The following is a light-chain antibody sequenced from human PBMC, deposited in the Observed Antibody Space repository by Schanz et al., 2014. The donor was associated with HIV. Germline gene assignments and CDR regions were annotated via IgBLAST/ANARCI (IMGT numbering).Light chain of an antibody. J-gene: IGKJ4*01. V-gene: IGKV3-15*01. CDR2: GAS. Sequence: DIVLTQSPDTLSVPPGERATLSCRASHSVSSYLAWYQQKPGQAPRLLIYGASARATGIPARFTGSGSGTEFTLTISSLQSEDFALYYCQQYNNYPLTFGGGTKVEIK. CDR1: HSVSSY. CDR3: QQYNNYPLT.